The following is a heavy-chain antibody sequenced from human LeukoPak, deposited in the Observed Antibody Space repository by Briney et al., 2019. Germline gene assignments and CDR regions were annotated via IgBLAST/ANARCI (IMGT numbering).Heavy chain of an antibody. J-gene: IGHJ4*02. CDR3: ARGRGGGPSDY. CDR1: GGSFSGYY. V-gene: IGHV4-34*01. D-gene: IGHD2-15*01. Sequence: SETLSLTCAVYGGSFSGYYWSWIRQPPGKGLEWIGEINHSGSTNYNPSLKSRATISVDTSKNQFSLKLSSVTAADTAVYYCARGRGGGPSDYWGQGTLVTVSS. CDR2: INHSGST.